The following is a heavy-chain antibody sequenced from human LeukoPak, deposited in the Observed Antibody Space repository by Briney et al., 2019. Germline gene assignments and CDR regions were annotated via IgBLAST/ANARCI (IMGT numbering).Heavy chain of an antibody. CDR3: ARLGLSDAFDI. J-gene: IGHJ3*02. V-gene: IGHV3-7*01. CDR2: IKQDGSEK. D-gene: IGHD2-15*01. CDR1: GFTFSSYA. Sequence: GGSLRLSCAASGFTFSSYAMHWVRQAPGKGLEWVANIKQDGSEKYYVDSVKGRFTISRDNAKNSLYLQMNSLRAGDTAVYYCARLGLSDAFDIWGQGTMVTVSS.